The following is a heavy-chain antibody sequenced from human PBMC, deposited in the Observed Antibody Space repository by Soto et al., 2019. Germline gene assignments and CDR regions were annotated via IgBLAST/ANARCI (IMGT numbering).Heavy chain of an antibody. V-gene: IGHV1-69*06. CDR3: ARDRTDSGYYTNWLDP. CDR2: ITPIFGTT. J-gene: IGHJ5*02. CDR1: GGTFGSDA. D-gene: IGHD3-22*01. Sequence: SVKVSCKASGGTFGSDAITWVRQAPGQGLEWVGRITPIFGTTNYAQNLQGRVTISADKSTLTSYMELHSLTSDDTALYYCARDRTDSGYYTNWLDPWGQGTQVTVSS.